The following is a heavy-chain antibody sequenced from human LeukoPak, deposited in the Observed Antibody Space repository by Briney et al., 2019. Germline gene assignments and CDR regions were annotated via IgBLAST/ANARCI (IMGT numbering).Heavy chain of an antibody. J-gene: IGHJ4*02. D-gene: IGHD3-22*01. CDR1: GGSISNKY. CDR2: IYYSGST. V-gene: IGHV4-59*12. CDR3: AKWDYYDSSGYHNY. Sequence: SETLSLTCTVSGGSISNKYWSWIRQPPGKGLEWIGYIYYSGSTNYNPSLKSRVTILVDTSKNQFSLKLSSVTAADTAVYYCAKWDYYDSSGYHNYWGQGTLVTVSS.